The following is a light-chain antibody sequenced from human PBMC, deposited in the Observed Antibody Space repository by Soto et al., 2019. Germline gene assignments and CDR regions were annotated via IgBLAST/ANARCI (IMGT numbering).Light chain of an antibody. V-gene: IGKV3-20*01. CDR2: GAS. CDR1: QSVSSSY. J-gene: IGKJ4*01. CDR3: QQYGSSPPIDLT. Sequence: EIVLTQSPGTLSLSPGERATLSCRASQSVSSSYLAWYQQKPGQAPRLLIYGASSRATGIPDRFSGSGSGTDFTLTISRLEPEDFAVYYCQQYGSSPPIDLTFGGGTKVEIK.